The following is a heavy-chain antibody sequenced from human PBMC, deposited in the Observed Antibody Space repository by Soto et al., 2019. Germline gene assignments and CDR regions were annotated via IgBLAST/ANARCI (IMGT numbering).Heavy chain of an antibody. D-gene: IGHD6-19*01. CDR2: INHSGST. Sequence: SETLSLTCAVYGGSFSGYYWSWIRQPPGKGLEWIGEINHSGSTNYNPSIKSRVNISVDTSKNQFSLKLSSVTAADTAVYYFARYSTYSSGWYSVGYYYGMDVWGQGTTVTVSS. J-gene: IGHJ6*02. CDR1: GGSFSGYY. CDR3: ARYSTYSSGWYSVGYYYGMDV. V-gene: IGHV4-34*01.